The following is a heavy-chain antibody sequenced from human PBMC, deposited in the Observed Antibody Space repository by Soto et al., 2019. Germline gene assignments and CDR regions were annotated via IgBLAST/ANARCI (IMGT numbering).Heavy chain of an antibody. Sequence: QVQLHESGPGLVKPSETLSLTCTVSGGSFSDYYWSWIRQPPGKGLEWVGYTHYSGGAIYSASLKSRLIMSVDTSKKQISLRLNSATAADTAVYYCASGRPSTDCSSGVCYPVAGYFYMDVWGKGTVVSVSS. J-gene: IGHJ6*03. CDR3: ASGRPSTDCSSGVCYPVAGYFYMDV. CDR2: THYSGGA. V-gene: IGHV4-59*08. CDR1: GGSFSDYY. D-gene: IGHD2-8*01.